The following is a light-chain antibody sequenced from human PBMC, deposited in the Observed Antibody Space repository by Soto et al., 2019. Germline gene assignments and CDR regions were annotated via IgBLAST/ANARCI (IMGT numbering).Light chain of an antibody. CDR1: SSNIGNNF. J-gene: IGLJ3*02. CDR2: RNN. Sequence: QPVLTQPPSASGTPGQRVTISCSGSSSNIGNNFVYWYQHLPGTAPKLLIYRNNQRPSGVPDRFSGSKSGTSASLAISGLRSQDEADYYCAAWDDSLSGWVFGGGTKRTVL. V-gene: IGLV1-47*01. CDR3: AAWDDSLSGWV.